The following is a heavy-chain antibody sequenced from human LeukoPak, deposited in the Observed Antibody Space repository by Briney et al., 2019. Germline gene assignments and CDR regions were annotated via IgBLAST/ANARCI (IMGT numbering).Heavy chain of an antibody. D-gene: IGHD3-22*01. J-gene: IGHJ4*02. CDR3: ARDADPMIVVSYFDY. Sequence: GGSLRLSRAASGFTFSSYAMHWVRQAPGKGLERVAVISYDGSNKYYADSVKGRFTISRDNSKNTLYLQMNSLRAEDTAVYYCARDADPMIVVSYFDYWGQGTLVTVSS. CDR2: ISYDGSNK. CDR1: GFTFSSYA. V-gene: IGHV3-30*04.